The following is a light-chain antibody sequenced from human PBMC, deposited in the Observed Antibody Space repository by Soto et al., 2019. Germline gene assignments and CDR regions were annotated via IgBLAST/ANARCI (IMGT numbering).Light chain of an antibody. Sequence: EIVLTQSPATLSLSPGERATLSCRASQSVNSYLAWYQQRPGQAPRLLIYDASNRATGIPARFSGSGSGTDFTLTVSSLEPEDFAVYYCQQRSNWPTVGGGT. CDR1: QSVNSY. J-gene: IGKJ4*01. CDR2: DAS. CDR3: QQRSNWPT. V-gene: IGKV3-11*01.